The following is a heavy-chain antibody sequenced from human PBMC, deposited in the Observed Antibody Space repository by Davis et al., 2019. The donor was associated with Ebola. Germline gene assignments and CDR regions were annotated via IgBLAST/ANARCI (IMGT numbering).Heavy chain of an antibody. V-gene: IGHV3-30*03. CDR3: STTVTTDDY. CDR2: ISYDGSNK. D-gene: IGHD4-17*01. Sequence: GESLKISCAASGFTFSSYGMHWVRQAPGKGLEWVAVISYDGSNKYYADSVKGRFTISRDNSKNTLYLQMNSLRAEDTAVYYCSTTVTTDDYWGQGTLVTVSS. J-gene: IGHJ4*02. CDR1: GFTFSSYG.